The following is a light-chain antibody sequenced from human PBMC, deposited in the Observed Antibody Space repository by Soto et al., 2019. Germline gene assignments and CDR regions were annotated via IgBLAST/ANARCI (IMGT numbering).Light chain of an antibody. CDR1: RTDVESYDY. CDR2: EFY. J-gene: IGLJ1*01. CDR3: TSYTSSTPFNV. Sequence: ALTQPASVSGSPGQSIAISCTGVRTDVESYDYISWYQQHPGQAPQVTLDEFYNRPSGVSHRFFVSKSVDTASLTISGLQSEDEANYFCTSYTSSTPFNVFGTGTKVTFL. V-gene: IGLV2-14*01.